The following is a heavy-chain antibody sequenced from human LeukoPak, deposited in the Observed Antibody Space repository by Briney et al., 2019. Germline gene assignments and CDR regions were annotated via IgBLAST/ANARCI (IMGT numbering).Heavy chain of an antibody. D-gene: IGHD5-18*01. V-gene: IGHV4-4*08. J-gene: IGHJ6*03. CDR3: ARGLHGYTYGYVPWELYYYMDV. CDR2: ISTSGRT. CDR1: GGSISSYY. Sequence: KPSETLSLTCTVSGGSISSYYWSWIRQPPGKGLEWIGHISTSGRTSYSPSLKSRVTISVDTSKNQFSLKMSSVSAADTAVYYCARGLHGYTYGYVPWELYYYMDVWGKGTTVTISS.